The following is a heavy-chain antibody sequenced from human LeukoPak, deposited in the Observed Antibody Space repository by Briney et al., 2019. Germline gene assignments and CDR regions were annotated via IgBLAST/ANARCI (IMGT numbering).Heavy chain of an antibody. J-gene: IGHJ4*02. CDR2: IYPGDSEI. Sequence: GESLKISCKGSGYSFTSYLIGWVRQMPGKGLEWMGIIYPGDSEIRYSPSFQGQVTISADKSISTAYLQWGSLKASDTAMYYCARTAKYYDFWSGYLYFDYWGQGTLVTVSS. D-gene: IGHD3-3*01. V-gene: IGHV5-51*01. CDR1: GYSFTSYL. CDR3: ARTAKYYDFWSGYLYFDY.